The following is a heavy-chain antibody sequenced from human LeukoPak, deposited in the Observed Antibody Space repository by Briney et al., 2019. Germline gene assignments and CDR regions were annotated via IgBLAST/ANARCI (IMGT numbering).Heavy chain of an antibody. D-gene: IGHD6-19*01. CDR1: GGTFRTNG. CDR2: IIPIFGTT. Sequence: ASVKVSCKASGGTFRTNGISWVRQGPGQGLEWMGGIIPIFGTTTYAQTFQGRLTITADESTSTAYMELSSLRSEDTAVYYCARDHGIAVAGTNWFDPWGQGTLVTVSS. V-gene: IGHV1-69*13. J-gene: IGHJ5*02. CDR3: ARDHGIAVAGTNWFDP.